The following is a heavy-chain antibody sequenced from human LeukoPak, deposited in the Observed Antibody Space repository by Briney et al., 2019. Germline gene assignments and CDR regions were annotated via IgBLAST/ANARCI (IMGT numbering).Heavy chain of an antibody. CDR3: ARDLWQQMIQGYDY. J-gene: IGHJ4*02. CDR2: ISSSGSTI. Sequence: PGGSLRLSCAASGFTFSDYYMSWIRQAPGKGLEWVSYISSSGSTIYYADSVKGRFTVSRDNAKNSLYLQMNSLRAEDTAVYYCARDLWQQMIQGYDYWGQGTLVTVSS. D-gene: IGHD6-13*01. V-gene: IGHV3-11*01. CDR1: GFTFSDYY.